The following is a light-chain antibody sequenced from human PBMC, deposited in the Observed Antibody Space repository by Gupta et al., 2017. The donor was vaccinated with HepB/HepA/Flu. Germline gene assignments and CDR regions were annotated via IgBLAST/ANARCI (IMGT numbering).Light chain of an antibody. CDR1: QGISSW. CDR2: AAS. V-gene: IGKV1-12*01. Sequence: DIQMTQSPSSVSASVGDRVTITCRASQGISSWLAWYQQKPGKAPKLLIYAASSLQSGVQSRFSGSEPGTDFPLTISTLQPEDFATYYFHQATIFPFTFGPGTKWISN. CDR3: HQATIFPFT. J-gene: IGKJ3*01.